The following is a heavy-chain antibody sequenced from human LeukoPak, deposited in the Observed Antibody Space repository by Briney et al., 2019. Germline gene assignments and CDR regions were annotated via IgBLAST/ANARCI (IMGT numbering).Heavy chain of an antibody. CDR1: GFTFSIYW. CDR2: INSDGSTT. V-gene: IGHV3-74*01. J-gene: IGHJ4*02. D-gene: IGHD6-13*01. Sequence: GGSLRLSCAASGFTFSIYWMHWVRQAPGKGLVWVSRINSDGSTTDYADSVKGRFTISRDNAKNSLYLQMNSLRAEDTALYYCAKDIFTGIAAAGAIDYWGQGTLVTVSS. CDR3: AKDIFTGIAAAGAIDY.